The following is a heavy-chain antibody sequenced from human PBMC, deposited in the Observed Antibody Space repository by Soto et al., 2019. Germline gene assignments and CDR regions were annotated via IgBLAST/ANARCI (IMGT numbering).Heavy chain of an antibody. D-gene: IGHD6-19*01. CDR2: IIPIFGTT. Sequence: QVQLVQSGAEVKKPGSSVKVCCKASGGTFGSNGITWARQAPGQGIEWMGGIIPIFGTTNYAQKFQGRVTITADESTSTAYMELSSLSSEDTAVYYCARGTAYSGSALHYKYYYGMDVWGQGTTVTVSS. V-gene: IGHV1-69*01. CDR3: ARGTAYSGSALHYKYYYGMDV. CDR1: GGTFGSNG. J-gene: IGHJ6*02.